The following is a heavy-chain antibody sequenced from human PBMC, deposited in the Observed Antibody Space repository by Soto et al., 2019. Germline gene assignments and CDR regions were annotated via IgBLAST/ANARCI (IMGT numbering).Heavy chain of an antibody. D-gene: IGHD3-16*01. J-gene: IGHJ4*02. Sequence: SETLSLTCTVSGGSISTYYWSWIRQPPGKGLEWIGSINYSGSTSYNPSLKSRLAISVDTSKNQFSLKLSSVTAADTAVYYCARRGYFDYWGQGTLVTVSS. V-gene: IGHV4-59*08. CDR1: GGSISTYY. CDR2: INYSGST. CDR3: ARRGYFDY.